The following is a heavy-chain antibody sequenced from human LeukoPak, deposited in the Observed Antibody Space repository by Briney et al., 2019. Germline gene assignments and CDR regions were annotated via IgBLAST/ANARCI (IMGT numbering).Heavy chain of an antibody. V-gene: IGHV3-11*01. CDR2: ISSSGSTI. D-gene: IGHD3-22*01. Sequence: GGSLRLSCAASGFTFNDYYMSWIRQAPGKGLEWVSYISSSGSTIYYADSVKGGFTISRDNAKNSLSLQMSSLRADDTAVYYCARDKTELYDSNGHYLGTASVGWFDPWGQGTLVTVSS. J-gene: IGHJ5*02. CDR3: ARDKTELYDSNGHYLGTASVGWFDP. CDR1: GFTFNDYY.